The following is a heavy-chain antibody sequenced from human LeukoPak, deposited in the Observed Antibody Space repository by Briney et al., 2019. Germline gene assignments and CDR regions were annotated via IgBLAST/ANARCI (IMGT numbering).Heavy chain of an antibody. D-gene: IGHD2-2*01. CDR2: ISSSSYI. J-gene: IGHJ4*02. V-gene: IGHV3-21*01. CDR1: GFTFSSYS. Sequence: GGSLRLSCAASGFTFSSYSMNWVRQAPGKGLEWVSSISSSSYIYYADSVKGRFTISRDNAKNSLYLQMNSLRAEDTAVYYCASTADQENTALFDYWGQGTLVTVSS. CDR3: ASTADQENTALFDY.